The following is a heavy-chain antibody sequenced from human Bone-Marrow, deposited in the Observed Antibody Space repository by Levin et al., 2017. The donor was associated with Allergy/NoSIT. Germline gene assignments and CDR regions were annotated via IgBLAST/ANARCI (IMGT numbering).Heavy chain of an antibody. J-gene: IGHJ5*02. CDR1: GGSISSSY. CDR2: IYYSGST. V-gene: IGHV4-59*01. D-gene: IGHD6-19*01. Sequence: SQTLSLTCTVSGGSISSSYWSWIRQPPGKGLEWIGYIYYSGSTNYNPSLKSRVTISVDTSKNQFSLKLSSVTAADTAVYYCARVCSSGQWLVPGWFDPWGQGTLVTVSS. CDR3: ARVCSSGQWLVPGWFDP.